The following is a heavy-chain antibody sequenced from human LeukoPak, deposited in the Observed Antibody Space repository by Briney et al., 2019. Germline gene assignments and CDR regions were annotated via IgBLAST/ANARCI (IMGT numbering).Heavy chain of an antibody. CDR1: GGSISSGSYY. D-gene: IGHD3-22*01. CDR2: IYYSGST. V-gene: IGHV4-39*07. CDR3: ARSGGLWLLTYYFDY. J-gene: IGHJ4*02. Sequence: RTSETLSLTCTVSGGSISSGSYYWGWIRQPPGKGLEWIGSIYYSGSTYYNPSLKSRVTISVDTSKNQLSLKLSSVTAADTAVYFCARSGGLWLLTYYFDYWGQGTLVTVSS.